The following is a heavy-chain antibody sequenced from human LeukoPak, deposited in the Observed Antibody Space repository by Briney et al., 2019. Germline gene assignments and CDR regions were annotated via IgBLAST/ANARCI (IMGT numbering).Heavy chain of an antibody. V-gene: IGHV3-9*01. D-gene: IGHD3-10*01. Sequence: PGRSLRLSCAASGFTFDDHAMHWVRQAPGKGLEWVSGISWNSGSIGYADSVKGRFTISRDNAKNSLYLQMNSLRAEDTALYYCAKDSDYYGSGSYKFFDYWGQGTLVTVSS. CDR1: GFTFDDHA. CDR2: ISWNSGSI. CDR3: AKDSDYYGSGSYKFFDY. J-gene: IGHJ4*02.